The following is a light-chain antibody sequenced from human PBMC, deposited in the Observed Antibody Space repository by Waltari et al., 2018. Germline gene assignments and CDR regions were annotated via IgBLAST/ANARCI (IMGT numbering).Light chain of an antibody. J-gene: IGKJ1*01. CDR2: KTS. CDR1: QNINRW. CDR3: QQYKSYPWT. V-gene: IGKV1-5*03. Sequence: DIQMTQSPSTLSASVGERVTITCRASQNINRWLAWYQQKPGKAPTLLNYKTSSLESGVPSRFSGSGSGTEFTLTIDTLQPDDFATYHCQQYKSYPWTFGQGTKVEI.